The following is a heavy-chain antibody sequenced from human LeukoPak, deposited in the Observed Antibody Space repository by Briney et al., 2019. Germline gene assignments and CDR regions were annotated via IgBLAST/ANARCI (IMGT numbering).Heavy chain of an antibody. CDR3: ASRDQSCSGSRCYPIDY. D-gene: IGHD2-15*01. J-gene: IGHJ4*02. CDR2: LSTGGDRT. CDR1: GFTFRSYA. Sequence: GGSLRLSCVVSGFTFRSYAMGWVRQAPGKGLEWVSTLSTGGDRTYYADSVKGRFTISRDNAKNTLYLQMNSLRVEDTAVYYCASRDQSCSGSRCYPIDYWGQGTLVTVSS. V-gene: IGHV3-23*01.